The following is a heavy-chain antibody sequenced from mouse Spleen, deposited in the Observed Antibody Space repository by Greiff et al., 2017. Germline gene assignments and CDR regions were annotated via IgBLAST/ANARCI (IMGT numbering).Heavy chain of an antibody. J-gene: IGHJ4*01. CDR3: VRHRTTGAMDY. CDR1: GFSFNTYA. Sequence: EVNLVESGGGLVQPKGSLKLSCAASGFSFNTYAMNWVRQAPGKGLEWVARIRSKSNNYATYYADSVKDRFTISRDDSESMLYLQMNNLKTEDTAMYYCVRHRTTGAMDYWGQGTSVTVSS. D-gene: IGHD1-1*01. V-gene: IGHV10-1*01. CDR2: IRSKSNNYAT.